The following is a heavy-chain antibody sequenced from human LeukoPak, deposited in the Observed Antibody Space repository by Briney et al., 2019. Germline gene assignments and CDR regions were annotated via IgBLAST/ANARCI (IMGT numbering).Heavy chain of an antibody. CDR2: ISGSGGST. V-gene: IGHV3-23*01. D-gene: IGHD6-13*01. CDR1: GFTFSSYA. Sequence: PGGSLRLSCAASGFTFSSYAMSWVRQAPGKGLEWVSAISGSGGSTYYADSVKGRFTISRDNSKNTLYLQKNSLRAEDTAVYYCASDSSSWYEFDYWGQGTLVTVSS. CDR3: ASDSSSWYEFDY. J-gene: IGHJ4*02.